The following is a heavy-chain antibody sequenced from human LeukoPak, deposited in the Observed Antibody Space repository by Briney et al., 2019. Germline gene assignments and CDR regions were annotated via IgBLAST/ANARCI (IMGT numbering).Heavy chain of an antibody. CDR1: GFTFSDYY. CDR2: ISSSGSTI. J-gene: IGHJ4*02. D-gene: IGHD2-15*01. V-gene: IGHV3-11*01. CDR3: ASVCSGGSCYPY. Sequence: GGSPRLSCAASGFTFSDYYMSWIRQAPGKGLEWVSYISSSGSTIYYADSVKGRFTISRDNAKNSLYLQMNSLRAEDTAVYYCASVCSGGSCYPYWGQGTLVTVSS.